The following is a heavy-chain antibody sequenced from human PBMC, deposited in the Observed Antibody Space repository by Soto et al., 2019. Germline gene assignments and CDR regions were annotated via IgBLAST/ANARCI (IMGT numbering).Heavy chain of an antibody. CDR3: ARDIVVVPAAPKKRTSYYYYGMDV. CDR1: GFTFSSYA. Sequence: PGGSLRLSCAASGFTFSSYAMHWVRQAPGKGLEWVAVISYDGSNKYYADSVKGRFTISRDNSKNTLYLQMNSLRAEDTAVYYCARDIVVVPAAPKKRTSYYYYGMDVWGQGTTVTVSS. CDR2: ISYDGSNK. V-gene: IGHV3-30-3*01. J-gene: IGHJ6*02. D-gene: IGHD2-2*01.